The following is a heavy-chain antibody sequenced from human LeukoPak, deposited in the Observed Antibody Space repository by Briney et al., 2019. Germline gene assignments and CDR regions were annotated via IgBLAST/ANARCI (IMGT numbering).Heavy chain of an antibody. V-gene: IGHV4-30-2*01. CDR3: ARSQPDIVVVPAAIWFDP. J-gene: IGHJ5*02. CDR2: IYHSGST. D-gene: IGHD2-2*01. Sequence: PSQTLSLTCTVSGGSISSGGYYWSWIRQPPGKGLEWIGYIYHSGSTYYNPSLKSRVTISVDTSKNQFSLKLSSVTAADTAVYYCARSQPDIVVVPAAIWFDPWGQGTLVTVSS. CDR1: GGSISSGGYY.